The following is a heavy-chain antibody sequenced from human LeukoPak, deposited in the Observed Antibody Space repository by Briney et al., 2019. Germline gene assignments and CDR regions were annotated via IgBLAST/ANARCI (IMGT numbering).Heavy chain of an antibody. CDR2: IYTSGST. J-gene: IGHJ6*02. Sequence: PSETLSLTCTASGGSFSSYYWSWIRQPAGKGLEWIGRIYTSGSTNYNPSLKSRVTMSVDTSKNQFSLKLSSVTAADTAVYYCARDRRYYYDSSGYYGAYYYGMDVWGQGTTVTVSS. CDR3: ARDRRYYYDSSGYYGAYYYGMDV. V-gene: IGHV4-4*07. CDR1: GGSFSSYY. D-gene: IGHD3-22*01.